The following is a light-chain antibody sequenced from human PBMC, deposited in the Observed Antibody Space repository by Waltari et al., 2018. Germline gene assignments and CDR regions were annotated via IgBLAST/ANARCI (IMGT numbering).Light chain of an antibody. CDR3: QHYLRLPVT. CDR2: GAS. V-gene: IGKV3-20*01. J-gene: IGKJ1*01. CDR1: QSVSRA. Sequence: EIVLTQSTGTLSLSRGARATVSCRASQSVSRALAWYQQQPGQAPRLLIYGASSRATGIPDRFSGSGSGTDFSLTISRLEPDDFAVYYCQHYLRLPVTFGQGTTVEI.